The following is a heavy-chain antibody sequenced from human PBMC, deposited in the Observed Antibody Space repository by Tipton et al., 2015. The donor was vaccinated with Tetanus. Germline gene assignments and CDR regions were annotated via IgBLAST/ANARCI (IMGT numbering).Heavy chain of an antibody. V-gene: IGHV3-48*02. Sequence: SLRLSCAGSGFSFRDFGMNWVRQAPGKGLEWVSYISYSSTSIYYADSVKGRFVVSRDNAKNSLYLQMNTLRDDDTAVYYCARRGEAGANWFGSWGQGTLVTVSS. J-gene: IGHJ5*01. CDR2: ISYSSTSI. CDR1: GFSFRDFG. D-gene: IGHD6-19*01. CDR3: ARRGEAGANWFGS.